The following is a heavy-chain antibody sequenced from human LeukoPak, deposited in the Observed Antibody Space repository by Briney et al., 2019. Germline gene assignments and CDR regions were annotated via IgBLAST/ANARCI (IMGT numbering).Heavy chain of an antibody. CDR1: GGSFSGYY. CDR2: IYTSGST. Sequence: PSETLSLTCAVYGGSFSGYYWSWIRQPPGKGLEWIGRIYTSGSTNYNPSLKSRVTMSVDTSKNQFSLKLSSVTAADTAVYYCARESSGWSGYYYGMDVWGQGTTVTVSS. D-gene: IGHD6-19*01. J-gene: IGHJ6*02. CDR3: ARESSGWSGYYYGMDV. V-gene: IGHV4-59*10.